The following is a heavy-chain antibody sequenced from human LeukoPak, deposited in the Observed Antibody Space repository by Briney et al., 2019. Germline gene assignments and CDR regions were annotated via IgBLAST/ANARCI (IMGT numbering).Heavy chain of an antibody. Sequence: KPSETLSLTCTVSGGSISGSYWSWIRQPPGKGLEWIGYIYHTGNTGYNPSLRGRVTISLDTSKSHFTLYLSSVTAADTAVYYCARHPFSNPFDFWGRGTLVTVSS. J-gene: IGHJ4*02. CDR1: GGSISGSY. CDR3: ARHPFSNPFDF. V-gene: IGHV4-59*08. D-gene: IGHD7-27*01. CDR2: IYHTGNT.